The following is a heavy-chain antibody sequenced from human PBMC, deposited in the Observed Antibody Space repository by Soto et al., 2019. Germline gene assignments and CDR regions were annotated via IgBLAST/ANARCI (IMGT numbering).Heavy chain of an antibody. Sequence: EVPLMESGGGLVQPGWSLRVSCAASGFEFSAYWMTWVRQAPGKGLEWVANIKKDGREKYYGDSVRGRFSVFRDNAQNAVFLQMNSLKGEDTAVYYWARGRYNSGDYPNFCDNWGQGTLVTVSS. CDR2: IKKDGREK. D-gene: IGHD5-12*01. J-gene: IGHJ4*02. V-gene: IGHV3-7*01. CDR1: GFEFSAYW. CDR3: ARGRYNSGDYPNFCDN.